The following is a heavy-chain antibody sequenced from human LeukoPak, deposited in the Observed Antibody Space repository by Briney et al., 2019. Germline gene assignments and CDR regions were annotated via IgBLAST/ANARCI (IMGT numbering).Heavy chain of an antibody. CDR3: AKGRSPYYSDTTGYNID. CDR2: ISGSGGST. CDR1: GFTFSNYA. D-gene: IGHD3-22*01. J-gene: IGHJ4*02. V-gene: IGHV3-23*01. Sequence: GGSLRLSCAASGFTFSNYAMSWVRQAPGKGLDWVSAISGSGGSTYYVDSLEGRFSISRDNSKNTLSLQMNSLRAEDTAVYFCAKGRSPYYSDTTGYNIDWGQGTLVTVSS.